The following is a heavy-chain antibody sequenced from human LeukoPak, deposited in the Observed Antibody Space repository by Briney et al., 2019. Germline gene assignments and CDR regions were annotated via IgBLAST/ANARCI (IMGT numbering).Heavy chain of an antibody. V-gene: IGHV3-7*03. D-gene: IGHD1-26*01. Sequence: PGGSLRLSCAASGFPFSSHWLSWFRQSPGKGLEWVAHINQDGSEKYYVDSVKGRFTISRDNARNSQYLQMNSLRAEDTAIYYCARSTGGPQYSWSHGWFDPWGQGTLVTVSS. CDR2: INQDGSEK. CDR3: ARSTGGPQYSWSHGWFDP. J-gene: IGHJ5*02. CDR1: GFPFSSHW.